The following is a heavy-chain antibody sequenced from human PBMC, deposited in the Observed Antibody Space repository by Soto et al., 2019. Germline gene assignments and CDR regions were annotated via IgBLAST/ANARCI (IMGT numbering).Heavy chain of an antibody. CDR3: ANSQSIASRPFAY. CDR2: ISWNSNSI. CDR1: GFMFDDYA. J-gene: IGHJ4*02. D-gene: IGHD6-6*01. Sequence: EVQLVESGGGLVQPGRSLRLSCEASGFMFDDYAMYWVRQAPGKGLEWVSGISWNSNSIVYADSVKGRFTISRDNAKNSLYLQMNSLTPEDTALYYCANSQSIASRPFAYWGQGTLVTVSS. V-gene: IGHV3-9*01.